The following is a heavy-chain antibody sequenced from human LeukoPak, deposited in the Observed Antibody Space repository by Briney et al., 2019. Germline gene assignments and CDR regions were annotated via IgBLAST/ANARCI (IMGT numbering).Heavy chain of an antibody. J-gene: IGHJ4*02. CDR3: ARIGIVGATGHFDY. Sequence: ASVKVSCKASGYIFTNYYMYWVRQAPGQGLEWMGIINPSGGSTSYAQKFQGRVTMTRDMSTSTVYMELSSPRSEDTAVYYCARIGIVGATGHFDYWGQGTLVTVSS. V-gene: IGHV1-46*01. CDR2: INPSGGST. D-gene: IGHD1-26*01. CDR1: GYIFTNYY.